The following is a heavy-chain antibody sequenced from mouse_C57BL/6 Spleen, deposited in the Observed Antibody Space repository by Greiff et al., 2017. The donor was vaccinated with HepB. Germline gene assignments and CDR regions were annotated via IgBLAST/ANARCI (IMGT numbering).Heavy chain of an antibody. Sequence: VQLKESVAELVRPGASVKLSCTASGFNIKNTYMHWVKQRPEQGLEWIGRIDPANGNTKYAPKFQGKATITADTSSNPAYLTLSSLTSEDTAIYYCASDYASFYAMDYWGQGTSVTVSS. D-gene: IGHD1-1*02. J-gene: IGHJ4*01. CDR3: ASDYASFYAMDY. CDR2: IDPANGNT. CDR1: GFNIKNTY. V-gene: IGHV14-3*01.